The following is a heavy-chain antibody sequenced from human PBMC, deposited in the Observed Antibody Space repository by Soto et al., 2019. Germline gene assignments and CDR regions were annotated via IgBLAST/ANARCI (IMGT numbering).Heavy chain of an antibody. Sequence: ASVKVSCKASGYTFTSYDINWVRQATGQGLEWMGWMNPNSGNTGYAQKFQGRVTMTRNTSISTAYMELSSLRSEDTAVYYCARIRDSSGWYVEDFDHWGQGPLVTVSS. CDR3: ARIRDSSGWYVEDFDH. D-gene: IGHD6-19*01. CDR2: MNPNSGNT. J-gene: IGHJ4*02. V-gene: IGHV1-8*01. CDR1: GYTFTSYD.